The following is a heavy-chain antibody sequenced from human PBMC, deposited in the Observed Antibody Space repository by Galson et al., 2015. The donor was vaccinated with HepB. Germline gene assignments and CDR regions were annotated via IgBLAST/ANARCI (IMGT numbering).Heavy chain of an antibody. J-gene: IGHJ3*02. V-gene: IGHV1-69*13. D-gene: IGHD1-26*01. CDR1: GGTFSSYA. CDR3: AKGGVGRGATTHDAFDI. CDR2: IIPIFGTA. Sequence: SVKVSCKASGGTFSSYAISWVRQAPGQGLEWMGGIIPIFGTANYAQKFKGRVTITADESKSTAYMKLSSLRSEDTAVYYCAKGGVGRGATTHDAFDIWGQGTMVTVSS.